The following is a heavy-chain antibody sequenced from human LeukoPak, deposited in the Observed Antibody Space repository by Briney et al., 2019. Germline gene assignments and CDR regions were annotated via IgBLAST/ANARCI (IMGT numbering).Heavy chain of an antibody. J-gene: IGHJ3*02. V-gene: IGHV4-38-2*02. D-gene: IGHD2-2*02. Sequence: SETLSLTCTVSGYSISSGYYWSWIRQPPGKGLEWIGEINHSGSTNYNPSLKSRVTISVDTSKNQFSLKLSSVTAADTAVYYCARGYRYCSSTSCYNRAFDIWGQGTMVTVSS. CDR2: INHSGST. CDR3: ARGYRYCSSTSCYNRAFDI. CDR1: GYSISSGYY.